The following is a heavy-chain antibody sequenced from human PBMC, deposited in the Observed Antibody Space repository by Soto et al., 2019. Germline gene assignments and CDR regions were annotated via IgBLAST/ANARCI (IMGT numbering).Heavy chain of an antibody. J-gene: IGHJ4*02. CDR3: ARVGYYYGSGSYRGGDYFDY. Sequence: EVQLVESGGGLVKPGGSLRLSGVASGFTFNIYSLVWVRQAPGKGLEWVSSISSNSYIYYADSVKGRFTISRDNAKNSLDLQMNSLRAEDTAVYYCARVGYYYGSGSYRGGDYFDYWGQGTLVTVSS. CDR2: ISSNSYI. D-gene: IGHD3-10*01. CDR1: GFTFNIYS. V-gene: IGHV3-21*01.